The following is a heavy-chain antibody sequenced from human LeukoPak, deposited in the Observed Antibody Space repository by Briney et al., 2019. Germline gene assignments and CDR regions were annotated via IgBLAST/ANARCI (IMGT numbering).Heavy chain of an antibody. J-gene: IGHJ4*02. Sequence: GGSLRLSCAASGFTFSSYTMSWVRQAPGKGLEWGSAIRGSGGLTYYADSVKGRFTVSRDNSKNTLYLQMDSLRAEDTAVYCCAKGHYYGDLGGGTFDLWGQGTLVTVSS. V-gene: IGHV3-23*01. CDR2: IRGSGGLT. D-gene: IGHD4-17*01. CDR1: GFTFSSYT. CDR3: AKGHYYGDLGGGTFDL.